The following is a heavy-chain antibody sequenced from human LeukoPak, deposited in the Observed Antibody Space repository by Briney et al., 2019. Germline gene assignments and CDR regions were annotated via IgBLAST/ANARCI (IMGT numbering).Heavy chain of an antibody. CDR2: INPNSGGT. J-gene: IGHJ5*02. CDR3: AGGVVAATAFDP. CDR1: GYSFTGYY. Sequence: ASVKVSCKASGYSFTGYYMHWVRQAPGQGLEWMGWINPNSGGTNYAQKFQGRVTMTRDTSISTAYMELSRLRSDDTAVYYCAGGVVAATAFDPWGQGTLVTVSS. D-gene: IGHD2-15*01. V-gene: IGHV1-2*02.